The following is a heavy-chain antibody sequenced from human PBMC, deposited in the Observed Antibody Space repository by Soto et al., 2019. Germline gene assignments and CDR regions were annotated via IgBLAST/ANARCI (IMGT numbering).Heavy chain of an antibody. D-gene: IGHD6-19*01. J-gene: IGHJ4*02. CDR3: ARPYSSGWYVLGD. CDR1: GYSFTSYW. Sequence: GDSLRVSCKGSGYSFTSYWIGWVRQMPGKGLEWMGIIYPGDSDTRYSPSFQGQVTISADKSISTAYLQWSSLKASDTAMYYCARPYSSGWYVLGDWGQGTLVTV. CDR2: IYPGDSDT. V-gene: IGHV5-51*01.